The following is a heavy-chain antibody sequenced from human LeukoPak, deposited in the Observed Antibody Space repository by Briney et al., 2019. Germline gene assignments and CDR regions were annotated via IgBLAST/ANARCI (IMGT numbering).Heavy chain of an antibody. D-gene: IGHD3-10*01. CDR2: ISSSSSYI. CDR3: ARARGRGCYYGSGSSYYYGMDV. Sequence: GGSLRLSCAASGFTFSSYSMNWVRQAPGKGLEWVSSISSSSSYIYYADSVKGRFTISRDNAKNSLYLQMNSLRAEDTAVYYCARARGRGCYYGSGSSYYYGMDVWGQGTTVTVSS. J-gene: IGHJ6*02. CDR1: GFTFSSYS. V-gene: IGHV3-21*01.